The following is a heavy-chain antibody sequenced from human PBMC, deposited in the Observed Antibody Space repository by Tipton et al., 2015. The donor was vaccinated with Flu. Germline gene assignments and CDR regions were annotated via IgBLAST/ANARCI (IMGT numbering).Heavy chain of an antibody. J-gene: IGHJ4*02. CDR1: GGSISSSSYY. Sequence: TLSLTCTVSGGSISSSSYYWGWIRQPPGKGLEWIGSIYYSGSTYYNPSLKSRVTISVDTSKNQFSLKLSSVTAADTAVYYWARESGGGWELLSRLTTGIDYWGQGTLVTVSS. CDR3: ARESGGGWELLSRLTTGIDY. D-gene: IGHD1-26*01. CDR2: IYYSGST. V-gene: IGHV4-39*07.